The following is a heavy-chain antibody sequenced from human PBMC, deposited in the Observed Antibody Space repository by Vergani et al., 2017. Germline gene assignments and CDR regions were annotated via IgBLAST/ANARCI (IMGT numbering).Heavy chain of an antibody. CDR3: ARDSKGGVDY. Sequence: QVQLQESGPGLVKPSETLSLTCTVSGGSLSSYYWSWIRQPPGKGLEWIGYIYYSGSTNYNPSLKSRVPISVDTSKNQFSLKLSSVTAADTAVYYCARDSKGGVDYWGQGTLVTVSS. D-gene: IGHD2/OR15-2a*01. CDR2: IYYSGST. J-gene: IGHJ4*02. V-gene: IGHV4-59*01. CDR1: GGSLSSYY.